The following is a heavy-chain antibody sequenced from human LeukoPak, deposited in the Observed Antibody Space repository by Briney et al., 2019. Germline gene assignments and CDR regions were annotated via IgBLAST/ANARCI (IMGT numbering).Heavy chain of an antibody. J-gene: IGHJ4*02. Sequence: SETLSLTCAVYGGSFSGYYWSWIRQPPGKGLEWIGEINHSGSTNYNPSLKSRVTISVDTSKNQFSLKLSSVTAADTAVYYCARAVTRRYSSSTSCRRFDYWGQGTLVTVSS. D-gene: IGHD2-2*01. CDR3: ARAVTRRYSSSTSCRRFDY. V-gene: IGHV4-34*01. CDR1: GGSFSGYY. CDR2: INHSGST.